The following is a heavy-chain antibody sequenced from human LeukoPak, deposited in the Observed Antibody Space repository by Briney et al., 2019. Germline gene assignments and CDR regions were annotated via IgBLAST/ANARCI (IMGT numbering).Heavy chain of an antibody. CDR2: FDPEDGET. Sequence: GASVKVSCKVSGYTLTELSMHWVRQAPGKGLEWMGGFDPEDGETIYAQRFQGRVTMTEDTSTDTAYMELSSLRSEDTAVYYCATGPFGELLYNYWGQGTLVTVSS. D-gene: IGHD3-10*01. CDR3: ATGPFGELLYNY. CDR1: GYTLTELS. J-gene: IGHJ4*02. V-gene: IGHV1-24*01.